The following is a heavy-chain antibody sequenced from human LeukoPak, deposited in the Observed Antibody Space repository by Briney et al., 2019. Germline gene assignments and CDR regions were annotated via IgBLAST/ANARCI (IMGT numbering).Heavy chain of an antibody. CDR1: GFTFSGSA. Sequence: GGSLRLSCAASGFTFSGSAMHWVRQASGKGLEWVGRIKSKTDGGTTDYAAPVKGRFTISRDDSKNTLYLQMNSLKTEDTAVYYCTTVGHCSSTSCYAHWGQGTLVTVSS. CDR2: IKSKTDGGTT. CDR3: TTVGHCSSTSCYAH. D-gene: IGHD2-2*01. V-gene: IGHV3-15*01. J-gene: IGHJ4*02.